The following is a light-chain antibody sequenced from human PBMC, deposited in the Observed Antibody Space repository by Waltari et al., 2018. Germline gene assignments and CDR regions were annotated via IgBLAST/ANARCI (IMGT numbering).Light chain of an antibody. CDR2: KDS. CDR3: AAWEDSLSGPI. CDR1: HSNIGSNY. J-gene: IGLJ1*01. V-gene: IGLV1-47*01. Sequence: QSVLTQPPSASGTPGQRVTISCSGSHSNIGSNYVYWYQQLPGTAPKLLIYKDSQRPSGVPDRCSGSKSGTSASLAISGLRSEDEADYYWAAWEDSLSGPIFATGTKVTV.